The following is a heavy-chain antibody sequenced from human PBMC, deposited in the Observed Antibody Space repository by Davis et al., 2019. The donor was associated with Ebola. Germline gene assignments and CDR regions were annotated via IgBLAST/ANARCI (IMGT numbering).Heavy chain of an antibody. Sequence: PGGSLRLSCVASGFTVTDHYMDWVRQAPGKGLEWVGRTRNKANTYTAEYAASVKGRFIISRDDSEKSVYLQMNRLKTEDTAVYYCAREGRGDYGMDVWGQGTTVTVSS. CDR1: GFTVTDHY. CDR3: AREGRGDYGMDV. V-gene: IGHV3-72*01. CDR2: TRNKANTYTA. J-gene: IGHJ6*02. D-gene: IGHD3-10*01.